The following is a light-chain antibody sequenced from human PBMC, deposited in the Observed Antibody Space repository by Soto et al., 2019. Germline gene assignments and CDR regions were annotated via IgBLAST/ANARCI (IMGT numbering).Light chain of an antibody. Sequence: DIQMTQSPSSLSASVGDRVTITCRASQDISNYLAWYQQKPGKVLKLLIYAASTLQSGVPSRFSGSGSGTDFTLTISSLQPEDVATYYCQKYNSAPRTFGQGTRLEIK. CDR2: AAS. V-gene: IGKV1-27*01. CDR3: QKYNSAPRT. CDR1: QDISNY. J-gene: IGKJ5*01.